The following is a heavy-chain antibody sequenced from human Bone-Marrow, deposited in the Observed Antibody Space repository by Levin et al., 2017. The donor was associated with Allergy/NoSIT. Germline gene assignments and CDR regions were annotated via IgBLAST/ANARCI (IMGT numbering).Heavy chain of an antibody. J-gene: IGHJ5*02. V-gene: IGHV2-70*04. CDR2: IDWDDDK. Sequence: VSGPTLVKPTQTLTLTCTLSGLSLTTSGVRVSWIRQPPGKALEWLARIDWDDDKFYSASLETRLAISRDTSKNQVVLTMTNMDPVDTATYYCARTFYYDSTYWIYPWGHGTLVTVSS. CDR1: GLSLTTSGVR. CDR3: ARTFYYDSTYWIYP. D-gene: IGHD3-9*01.